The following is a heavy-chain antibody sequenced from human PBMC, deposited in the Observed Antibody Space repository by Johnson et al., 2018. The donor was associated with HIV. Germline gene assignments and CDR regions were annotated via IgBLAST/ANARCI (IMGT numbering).Heavy chain of an antibody. D-gene: IGHD3-3*01. J-gene: IGHJ3*02. CDR1: GFTVSSNY. V-gene: IGHV3-66*02. Sequence: VQLVESGGGLVQPGGSLRVSCAASGFTVSSNYMSWVRQAPGKGLEWVSVIYSGGSTYYADSVKGRLTISRDNSKNSLYLQMNSLRAEDTALYYCATGGNILEWFAFDIWGQGTMVTVSS. CDR2: IYSGGST. CDR3: ATGGNILEWFAFDI.